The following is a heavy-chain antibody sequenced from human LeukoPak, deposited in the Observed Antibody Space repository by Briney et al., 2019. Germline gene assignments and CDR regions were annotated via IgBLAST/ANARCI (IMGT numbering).Heavy chain of an antibody. J-gene: IGHJ4*02. Sequence: GRSLRLSCAASGFTFSSYGMHWVRQAPGKGPEWVAVIRYDGSNKYYADSVKGRFTISRDNSKNTLYLQMNSLRDEDTAVYYCARHSWGSTASSYYDYWGQGTLVTVSS. V-gene: IGHV3-33*01. D-gene: IGHD3-16*01. CDR1: GFTFSSYG. CDR3: ARHSWGSTASSYYDY. CDR2: IRYDGSNK.